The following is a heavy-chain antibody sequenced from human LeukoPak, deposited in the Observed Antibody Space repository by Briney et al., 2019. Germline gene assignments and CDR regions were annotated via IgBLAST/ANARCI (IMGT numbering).Heavy chain of an antibody. V-gene: IGHV1-69*13. J-gene: IGHJ4*02. CDR3: ARVGGVYYYDSSGYFDY. CDR2: IIPIFGTA. Sequence: SVKVSCKASGGTFSSYAISWVRQAPGQGLEWMGGIIPIFGTANYAQKFQGRVTITADESTSTAYLELSSLRSEDTAVYYCARVGGVYYYDSSGYFDYWGQGTLVTVSS. CDR1: GGTFSSYA. D-gene: IGHD3-22*01.